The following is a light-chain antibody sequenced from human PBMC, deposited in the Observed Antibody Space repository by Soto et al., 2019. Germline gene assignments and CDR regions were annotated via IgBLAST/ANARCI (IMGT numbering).Light chain of an antibody. CDR3: QQYNTWPPIP. J-gene: IGKJ5*01. CDR1: QSVRSN. Sequence: EIVMTLYPATLAVSPGERVTRSCRASQSVRSNLAWYQQKPGQAPRLLLYGASTRATGRPARFSGISAWTAFAPPSSSMQSEYYAAYYCQQYNTWPPIPFGQGTRLEI. CDR2: GAS. V-gene: IGKV3-15*01.